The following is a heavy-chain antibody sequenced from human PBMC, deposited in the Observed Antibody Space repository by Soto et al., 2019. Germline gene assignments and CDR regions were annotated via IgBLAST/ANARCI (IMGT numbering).Heavy chain of an antibody. CDR1: GGSISSSSYY. D-gene: IGHD1-7*01. Sequence: QLQLQESGPGLVKPSETLSLTCTVSGGSISSSSYYWGWIRQPPGKGLEWIGSIYYSGSTYYNPSLKSRVTISVDTSKNQFSLKLSSVTAADTAVYYCARQGELELDGMDVWGQGTTVTVSS. J-gene: IGHJ6*02. CDR2: IYYSGST. V-gene: IGHV4-39*01. CDR3: ARQGELELDGMDV.